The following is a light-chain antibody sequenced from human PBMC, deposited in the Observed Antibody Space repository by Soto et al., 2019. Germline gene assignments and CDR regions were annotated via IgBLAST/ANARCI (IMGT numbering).Light chain of an antibody. Sequence: DIQLTQSPSFLSASVGDRVTITCRAIQGISSYLASYQQKPGKAPKLLIYAASTVLSAVPSRFSGSGSGTEFTLTISSLQPEDFATYYGQQIDTYPLSVGGGTKVEIK. V-gene: IGKV1-9*01. CDR3: QQIDTYPLS. J-gene: IGKJ4*01. CDR1: QGISSY. CDR2: AAS.